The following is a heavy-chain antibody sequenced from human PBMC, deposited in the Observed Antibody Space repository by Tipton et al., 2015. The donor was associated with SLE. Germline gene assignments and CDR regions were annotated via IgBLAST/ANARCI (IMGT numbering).Heavy chain of an antibody. Sequence: TLSLTCTVSGGSISSHYWSWIRQPPGKGLEWIGYIYNSGSGNYNPSLKSRVTILVDTAKNQFSLKLSSVSAADTAVYYCARSDYYDSSGYYSYAFDIWGQGTMVTVSS. D-gene: IGHD3-22*01. CDR3: ARSDYYDSSGYYSYAFDI. CDR2: IYNSGSG. V-gene: IGHV4-59*11. CDR1: GGSISSHY. J-gene: IGHJ3*02.